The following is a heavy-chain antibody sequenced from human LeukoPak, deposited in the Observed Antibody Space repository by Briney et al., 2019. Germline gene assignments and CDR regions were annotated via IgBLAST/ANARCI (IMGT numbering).Heavy chain of an antibody. CDR3: ARGDIYGRFDY. CDR2: MSYSGST. D-gene: IGHD1-26*01. CDR1: GGSISRYY. J-gene: IGHJ4*02. Sequence: SETLSLTCTVSGGSISRYYWSWIRQPPGKGLEWIGYMSYSGSTNYNPSLKSRVTISADTSKNQFSLKLSSMTAADTAVYYCARGDIYGRFDYWGQGTLVTVSS. V-gene: IGHV4-59*01.